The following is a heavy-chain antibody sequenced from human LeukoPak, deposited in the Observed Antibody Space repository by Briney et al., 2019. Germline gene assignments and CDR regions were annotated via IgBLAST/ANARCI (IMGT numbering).Heavy chain of an antibody. CDR2: ISSSSSYI. Sequence: GGSLRLSCAASGFTFSSYSMNWVRQAPGKGLEWVSSISSSSSYICYADSVKGRFTISRDNAKNSLYLQMNSLRAEDTAVYYCARVDGWYCFDYWGQGTLVTVSS. J-gene: IGHJ4*02. CDR3: ARVDGWYCFDY. V-gene: IGHV3-21*01. CDR1: GFTFSSYS. D-gene: IGHD6-19*01.